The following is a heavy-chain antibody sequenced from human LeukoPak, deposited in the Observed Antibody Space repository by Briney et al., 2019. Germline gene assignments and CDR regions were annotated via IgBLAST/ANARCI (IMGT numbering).Heavy chain of an antibody. V-gene: IGHV3-30*02. CDR3: ASGGPTRGTLAS. D-gene: IGHD1-26*01. CDR1: GFALSSYG. Sequence: PGGSLRPSCAASGFALSSYGMYWVRQTPDKGLEWVAYSRRDGTYVNYADSVKGRFIISRDNSKTTLGLQMNSLRVEDTALYYCASGGPTRGTLASWGQGTLVPVSS. CDR2: SRRDGTYV. J-gene: IGHJ4*02.